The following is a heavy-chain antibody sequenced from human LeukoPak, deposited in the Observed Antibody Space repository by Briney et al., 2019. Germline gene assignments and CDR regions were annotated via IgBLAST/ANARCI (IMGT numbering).Heavy chain of an antibody. CDR1: GGSFSGYY. J-gene: IGHJ4*02. D-gene: IGHD2-2*01. V-gene: IGHV4-34*01. CDR2: INHSGST. CDR3: ARSSTSNYYFDY. Sequence: SETLSLTCAVYGGSFSGYYWSWIRQPPGKGLEWIGEINHSGSTNYNPSLKSRVTISVDTSKNQFSLKLSSVTAVDTAVYYCARSSTSNYYFDYWGQGTLVTVSS.